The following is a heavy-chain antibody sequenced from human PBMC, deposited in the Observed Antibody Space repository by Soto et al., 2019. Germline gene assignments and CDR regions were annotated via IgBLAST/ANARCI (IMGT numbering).Heavy chain of an antibody. Sequence: PSETLSLTCTVSGGSISSGDYYWSWIRQPPGKGLEWIGYIYYSGSTYYNPPLKSRVTISVDTSKNQFSLKLSSVTAADTAVYYCAREGGVVAALNYFDYWGQGTLVTVSS. CDR2: IYYSGST. V-gene: IGHV4-30-4*01. J-gene: IGHJ4*02. CDR1: GGSISSGDYY. CDR3: AREGGVVAALNYFDY. D-gene: IGHD2-15*01.